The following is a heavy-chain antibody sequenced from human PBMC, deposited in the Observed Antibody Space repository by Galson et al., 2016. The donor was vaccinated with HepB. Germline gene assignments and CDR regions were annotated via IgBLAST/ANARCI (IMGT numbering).Heavy chain of an antibody. CDR1: GYTFTNYY. Sequence: SVKVSCKASGYTFTNYYMHWVRQAPGQGLEWMGIMFPSGGTTNYAQNFQGRVSMTRDTSTTTDYMELRSLRSEDTAVYYCARGNGSGSYGVFDYWGQGTLVTVSS. CDR2: MFPSGGTT. J-gene: IGHJ4*02. V-gene: IGHV1-46*01. CDR3: ARGNGSGSYGVFDY. D-gene: IGHD3-10*01.